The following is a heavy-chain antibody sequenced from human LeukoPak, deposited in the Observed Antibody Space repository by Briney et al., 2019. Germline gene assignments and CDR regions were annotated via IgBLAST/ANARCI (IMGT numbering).Heavy chain of an antibody. V-gene: IGHV3-15*01. CDR2: VKSKADGATR. Sequence: GGSLRLSCAASGFYFNDAWLSWVRQAPGKGLEWVGRVKSKADGATRDYAAPVKDRFTISRDDSQNMLYLQMSSLKTEDTAAYYCIADVPSRRAQIDYWGQGTLVTVSS. CDR3: IADVPSRRAQIDY. J-gene: IGHJ4*02. CDR1: GFYFNDAW. D-gene: IGHD2/OR15-2a*01.